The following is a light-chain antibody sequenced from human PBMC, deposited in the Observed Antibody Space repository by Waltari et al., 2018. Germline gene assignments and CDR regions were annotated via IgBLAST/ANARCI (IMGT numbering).Light chain of an antibody. CDR1: QSVGRY. V-gene: IGKV3-20*01. CDR3: QKYEALPAT. Sequence: EIVLTQSPGTLSLSPGERATLSRRASQSVGRYLAWYQQKPGQAPRLLIYGASTRATGIPDRFSGSGSGTDFSLIISRLEPEDFAVYFCQKYEALPATFGQGTKVEIK. CDR2: GAS. J-gene: IGKJ1*01.